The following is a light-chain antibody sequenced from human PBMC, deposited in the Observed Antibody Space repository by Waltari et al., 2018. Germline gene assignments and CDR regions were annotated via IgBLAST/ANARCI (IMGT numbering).Light chain of an antibody. CDR2: DVT. V-gene: IGLV2-14*03. Sequence: QSALTHPASVSGSPGQSITISCSGIGGAIDESDFVSWYQHQPGKAPRVIIYDVTNRPSGISHRFSASKSANTASLTISGLQPEDEGDYYCTSQALDGVVLFGGGTQVTV. CDR1: GGAIDESDF. CDR3: TSQALDGVVL. J-gene: IGLJ3*02.